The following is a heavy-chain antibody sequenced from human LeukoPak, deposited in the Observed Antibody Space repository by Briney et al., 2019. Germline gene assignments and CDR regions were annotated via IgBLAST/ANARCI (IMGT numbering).Heavy chain of an antibody. V-gene: IGHV4-59*01. D-gene: IGHD1-1*01. J-gene: IGHJ6*03. Sequence: SETLSLTCTVSGGSMSFYYWSWVRQPPGKGLEWIGYINYSGNTNYNPSLKSRVTISVDTSRNQFSLKLSSVTVADTAIYYCARIGTYHYYYMDVWGLGTTVTVSS. CDR3: ARIGTYHYYYMDV. CDR2: INYSGNT. CDR1: GGSMSFYY.